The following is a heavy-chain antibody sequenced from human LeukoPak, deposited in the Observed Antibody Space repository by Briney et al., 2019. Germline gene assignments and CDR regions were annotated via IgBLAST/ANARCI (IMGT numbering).Heavy chain of an antibody. CDR1: GYSISSGYY. D-gene: IGHD2-2*01. CDR2: IYHIGST. Sequence: SETLSLTCAVSGYSISSGYYWGWIRQPPGKGLEWIGSIYHIGSTYYNPSLKSRVTISVDTSKNQFSLKLSSVTAVDRAVYYCARDQGIVVVPAAISGGDAFDIWGQGTMVTVSS. CDR3: ARDQGIVVVPAAISGGDAFDI. V-gene: IGHV4-38-2*02. J-gene: IGHJ3*02.